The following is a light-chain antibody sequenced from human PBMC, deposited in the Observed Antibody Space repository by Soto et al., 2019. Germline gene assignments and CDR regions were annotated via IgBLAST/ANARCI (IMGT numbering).Light chain of an antibody. CDR1: SASVLTSYY. Sequence: QTVVSQEPSFSVSPGETVTLTCGLTSASVLTSYYPSWYQQTPGQAPRTLFYSTNIRSSGVPDRFSGSILGNKAALTITGAQADDESDYYCALYVGSGTVVFGGGTQLTVL. J-gene: IGLJ2*01. V-gene: IGLV8-61*01. CDR3: ALYVGSGTVV. CDR2: STN.